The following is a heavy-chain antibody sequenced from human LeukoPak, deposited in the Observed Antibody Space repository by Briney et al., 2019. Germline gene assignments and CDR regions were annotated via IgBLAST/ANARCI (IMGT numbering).Heavy chain of an antibody. Sequence: PGGSLRLSCAASGFTFSSYSMNWVRQAPGKGLEWVAFIRYDGSNKYYADSVRGRFTISRDNSKNTLYLQMNSLRNDDTAVYYCAKPRDTEIVVIPAANNWFDPWGQGTLVTVSS. V-gene: IGHV3-30*02. CDR1: GFTFSSYS. D-gene: IGHD2-2*01. J-gene: IGHJ5*02. CDR2: IRYDGSNK. CDR3: AKPRDTEIVVIPAANNWFDP.